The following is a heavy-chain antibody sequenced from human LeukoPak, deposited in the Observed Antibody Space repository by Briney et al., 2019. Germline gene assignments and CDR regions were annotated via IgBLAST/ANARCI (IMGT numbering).Heavy chain of an antibody. J-gene: IGHJ3*02. CDR2: ISGSGTYI. D-gene: IGHD3-22*01. CDR1: GFTFSTYS. CDR3: ARARDATMIGGTFDI. Sequence: GGSLRLSCAASGFTFSTYSMNWVRQAPGKGLEWVSSISGSGTYIYYADSVKGRFTISRDNAKNSLYLQMNSLRAEDTAVYYCARARDATMIGGTFDIWGQGIMVTVSS. V-gene: IGHV3-21*01.